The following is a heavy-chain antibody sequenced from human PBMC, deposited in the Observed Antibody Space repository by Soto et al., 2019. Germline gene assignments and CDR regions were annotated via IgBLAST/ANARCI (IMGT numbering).Heavy chain of an antibody. V-gene: IGHV3-30-3*01. Sequence: QVHLVESGGGVVQPGSSLRLSCAASEFTFRIFGMHWLRQSPGKGLEWVAVISYDGSRKADSVKGRFTVSRDNSWNTLYLQMNSLRAEDTAIYYCARGDREDIEEVVGVRPGEYSMDVWGQGTTVTVSS. CDR1: EFTFRIFG. CDR3: ARGDREDIEEVVGVRPGEYSMDV. J-gene: IGHJ6*02. D-gene: IGHD1-26*01. CDR2: ISYDGSRK.